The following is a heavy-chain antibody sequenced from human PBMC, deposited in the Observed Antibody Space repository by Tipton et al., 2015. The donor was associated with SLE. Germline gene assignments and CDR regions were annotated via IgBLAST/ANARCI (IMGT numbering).Heavy chain of an antibody. CDR2: ISYDGSNK. V-gene: IGHV3-30*04. CDR1: GFTFSSYA. J-gene: IGHJ4*02. CDR3: AKGEGYSSSPTNY. D-gene: IGHD6-13*01. Sequence: SLRLSCAASGFTFSSYAMHWVRQAPGKGLEWVAVISYDGSNKYYADSVKGRFTISRDNSKNTLYLQMNSLRAEDTALYYCAKGEGYSSSPTNYWGQGTLVTVSS.